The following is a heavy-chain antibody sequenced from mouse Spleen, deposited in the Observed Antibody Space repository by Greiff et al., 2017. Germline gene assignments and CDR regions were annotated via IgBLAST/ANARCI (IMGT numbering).Heavy chain of an antibody. J-gene: IGHJ3*01. CDR1: GYTFTSYT. CDR3: ARPGTEAWFAY. Sequence: VQLVESGAELARPGASVKMSCKASGYTFTSYTMHWVKQRPGQGLEWIGYINPSSGYTNYNQKFKDKATLTADKSSSTAYMQLSSLTSEDSAVYYCARPGTEAWFAYWGQGTLVTVSA. D-gene: IGHD4-1*01. V-gene: IGHV1-4*01. CDR2: INPSSGYT.